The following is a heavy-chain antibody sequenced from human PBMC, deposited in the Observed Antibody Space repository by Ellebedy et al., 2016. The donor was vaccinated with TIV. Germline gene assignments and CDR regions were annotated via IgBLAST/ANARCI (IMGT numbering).Heavy chain of an antibody. Sequence: PGGSLRLSCRASGFTFRDYPMSWVRQAPGKGLQWVSSIPGGGESTRYADSVKGRFTIYRDNSKNTLYLQMNSLRAEDTAVYFCAKDLRPCAAGCSWGGVDAFDIWGQGTMVTVSS. CDR3: AKDLRPCAAGCSWGGVDAFDI. CDR2: IPGGGEST. CDR1: GFTFRDYP. D-gene: IGHD2-21*02. V-gene: IGHV3-23*01. J-gene: IGHJ3*02.